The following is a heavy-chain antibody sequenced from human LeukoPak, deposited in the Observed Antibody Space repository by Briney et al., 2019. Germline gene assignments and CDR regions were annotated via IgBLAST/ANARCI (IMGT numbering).Heavy chain of an antibody. J-gene: IGHJ6*02. Sequence: SVKVSCKASGGTFSSYAISWVRQAPGQGLEWMGGIIPIFGTANYAQEFQGRVTITADESTSTAYMELSSLRSEDTAVYYCARETRYSGYDYDSMNYYYYGMDVWGQGTTVTVSS. CDR1: GGTFSSYA. CDR2: IIPIFGTA. CDR3: ARETRYSGYDYDSMNYYYYGMDV. D-gene: IGHD5-12*01. V-gene: IGHV1-69*13.